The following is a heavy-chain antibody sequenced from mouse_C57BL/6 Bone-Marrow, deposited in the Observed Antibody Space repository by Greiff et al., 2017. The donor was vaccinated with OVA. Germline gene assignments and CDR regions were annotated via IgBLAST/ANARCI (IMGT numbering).Heavy chain of an antibody. Sequence: QVHVKQSGAELARPGASVKLSCKASGYTFTSYGISWVKQRTGQGLEWIGENYPRSGNTYYNEKFKGKATLTADKSSSTAYMELRSLTSEDSAVYFCARGYGLFDYWGQGTTLTVSS. V-gene: IGHV1-81*01. D-gene: IGHD1-1*01. J-gene: IGHJ2*01. CDR1: GYTFTSYG. CDR2: NYPRSGNT. CDR3: ARGYGLFDY.